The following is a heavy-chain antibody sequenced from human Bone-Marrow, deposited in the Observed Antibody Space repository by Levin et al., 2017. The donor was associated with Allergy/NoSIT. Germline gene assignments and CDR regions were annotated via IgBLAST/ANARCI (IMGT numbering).Heavy chain of an antibody. CDR2: ISGSGSHT. Sequence: PGGSLRLSCAASGFAFSTYALTWVRQAPGKGLEWVLGISGSGSHTWYADPVKGRFTISRDKSKNSMYLQMDSLRVEDTAVYYCAKTNQYSSGCFESWGQGTLVTVSS. V-gene: IGHV3-23*01. D-gene: IGHD6-19*01. CDR1: GFAFSTYA. J-gene: IGHJ4*02. CDR3: AKTNQYSSGCFES.